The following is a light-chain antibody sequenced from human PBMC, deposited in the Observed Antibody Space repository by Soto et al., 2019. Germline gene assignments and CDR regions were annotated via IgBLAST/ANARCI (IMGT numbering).Light chain of an antibody. Sequence: DIQMTQSPSTLSASVGDRVTITCRASQSISSWLAWYQQKPGKAPKLLIYKASTLESGVPSRFSGSGSGTELTLTISSLQPDDFATYYCQQYDKYAWTFGQGTKVDIK. V-gene: IGKV1-5*03. CDR3: QQYDKYAWT. J-gene: IGKJ1*01. CDR2: KAS. CDR1: QSISSW.